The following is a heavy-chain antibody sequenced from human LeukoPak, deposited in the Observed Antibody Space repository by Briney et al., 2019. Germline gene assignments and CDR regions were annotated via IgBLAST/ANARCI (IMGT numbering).Heavy chain of an antibody. J-gene: IGHJ3*02. CDR3: ARPRTGTKGGAFDI. CDR2: MYPGDSDI. CDR1: GYSFFSYW. Sequence: KIGESLKISCKVSGYSFFSYWIGWVRQMPGKDLEWMGIMYPGDSDIRYSPSFQGQVTISVDKSINTAYLQWSSLKASDTAIYYCARPRTGTKGGAFDIWGQGTLVTVSS. D-gene: IGHD1-7*01. V-gene: IGHV5-51*01.